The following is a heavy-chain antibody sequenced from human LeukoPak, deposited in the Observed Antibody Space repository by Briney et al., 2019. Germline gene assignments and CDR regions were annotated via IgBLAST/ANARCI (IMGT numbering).Heavy chain of an antibody. V-gene: IGHV3-21*04. CDR2: ISSSSSYI. J-gene: IGHJ4*02. Sequence: GGSLRLSCAASGFTFSSYSMNWVRQAPGKGLEWVSSISSSSSYIYYADSVKGRFTISRDNSKNTLYLQMNSLRAEDTAVYYCAKDRGLYYDFWSGYYEGWGQGTLVTVSS. CDR3: AKDRGLYYDFWSGYYEG. D-gene: IGHD3-3*01. CDR1: GFTFSSYS.